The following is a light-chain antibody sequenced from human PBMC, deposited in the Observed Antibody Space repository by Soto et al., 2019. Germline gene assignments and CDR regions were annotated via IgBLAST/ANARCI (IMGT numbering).Light chain of an antibody. Sequence: DIQMTQSPSSLSASVGDRVTITCRASQGISKYLAWYQQKPGKVPKLMIYAASTLQSGVPSRFSGSGSGTDFTLAISSLQTEDVASYYCQKYNSAPFTFGPGTKVDLK. J-gene: IGKJ3*01. CDR2: AAS. CDR3: QKYNSAPFT. CDR1: QGISKY. V-gene: IGKV1-27*01.